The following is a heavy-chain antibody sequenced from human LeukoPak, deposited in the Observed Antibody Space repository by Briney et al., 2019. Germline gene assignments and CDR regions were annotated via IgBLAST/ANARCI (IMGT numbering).Heavy chain of an antibody. V-gene: IGHV4-31*03. J-gene: IGHJ4*02. CDR2: IYYSGST. CDR3: ARAPGGWFGELLFPYYFDY. D-gene: IGHD3-10*01. CDR1: GGSISIGGYY. Sequence: PSETLSLTCTVSGGSISIGGYYWSWIRQHPGKGLEWIGYIYYSGSTYYNPSLKSRVTISVDTSKNQFSLKLSSVTAADTAVYYCARAPGGWFGELLFPYYFDYWGQGTLVTVSS.